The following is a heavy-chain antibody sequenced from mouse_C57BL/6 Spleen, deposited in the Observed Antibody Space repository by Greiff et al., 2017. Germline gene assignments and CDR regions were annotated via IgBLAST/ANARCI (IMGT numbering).Heavy chain of an antibody. D-gene: IGHD3-1*01. CDR2: IHPSDSDT. J-gene: IGHJ3*01. Sequence: QVQLKQPGAELVKPGASVKVSCKASGYTFTSYWMHWVKQRPGQGLEWIGRIHPSDSDTNYNQKFKGKATLTVDTSSSTAYMQLSSLTSEASAVXYCSRSSSFAYWGQGTLVTVSA. CDR1: GYTFTSYW. V-gene: IGHV1-74*01. CDR3: SRSSSFAY.